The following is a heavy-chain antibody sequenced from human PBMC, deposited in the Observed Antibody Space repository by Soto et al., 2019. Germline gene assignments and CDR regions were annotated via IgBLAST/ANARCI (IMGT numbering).Heavy chain of an antibody. Sequence: QVQLVESGEGVVQPGRSLRLSCVASGYMFSRYGMHWVRQAPGKGLEWVAVISNDGSQTTHGDAVKGRLTISRDNSKNTVYLQMNSLTTEDTAVYYCANGFCGTNCYYFPNWGQGTLVTVST. CDR2: ISNDGSQT. CDR3: ANGFCGTNCYYFPN. D-gene: IGHD2-21*02. J-gene: IGHJ4*02. CDR1: GYMFSRYG. V-gene: IGHV3-30*18.